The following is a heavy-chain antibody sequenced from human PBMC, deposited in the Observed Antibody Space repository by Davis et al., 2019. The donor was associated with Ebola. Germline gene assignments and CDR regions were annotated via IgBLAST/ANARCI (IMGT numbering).Heavy chain of an antibody. CDR3: ARDNRGGNLIVGASMDY. V-gene: IGHV3-30*04. Sequence: GESLKISCAASGFTFSSYAMHWVRQAPGKGLEWVTVMSHDESIKYYADSVKGRFTISRDSSENTLYLQMNSLGAEDTAMYYCARDNRGGNLIVGASMDYWGQGTLVTVSS. CDR2: MSHDESIK. J-gene: IGHJ4*02. CDR1: GFTFSSYA. D-gene: IGHD1-26*01.